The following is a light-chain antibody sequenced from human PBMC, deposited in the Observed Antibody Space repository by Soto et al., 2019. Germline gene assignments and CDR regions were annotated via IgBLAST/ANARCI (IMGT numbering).Light chain of an antibody. Sequence: QSALTQPASVSGSPEQSITISCTGTSSDVGGYNYLSWYQQNPGKAPKVMIYEVSNRPSGVSNRFSGSKSGNTASLTISGLQAEDEADYYCSSYTTSGTPVFGGGTQLTVL. CDR3: SSYTTSGTPV. V-gene: IGLV2-14*01. J-gene: IGLJ3*02. CDR1: SSDVGGYNY. CDR2: EVS.